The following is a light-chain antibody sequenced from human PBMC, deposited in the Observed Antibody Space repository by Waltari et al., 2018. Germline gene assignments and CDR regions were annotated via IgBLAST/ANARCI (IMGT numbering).Light chain of an antibody. Sequence: DIVVTQSPLSLPVTPGEPASISCRSSQSLLHRNGNNYLVWYLQKPGHSPQLLIYLGSNRASGVPDRFSGSGSGTDCTLRISRVEAEDVGVYYCMQSLQTLWTFGQGTKVEIK. CDR1: QSLLHRNGNNY. CDR3: MQSLQTLWT. V-gene: IGKV2-28*01. CDR2: LGS. J-gene: IGKJ1*01.